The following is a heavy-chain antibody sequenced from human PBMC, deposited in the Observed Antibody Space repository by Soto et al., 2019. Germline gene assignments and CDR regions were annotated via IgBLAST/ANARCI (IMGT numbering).Heavy chain of an antibody. Sequence: ASVKVSCKASGYTFTSYGISWVRQAPGQGLEWMGWISAYNGNTNYAQKLQGRVTMTTDTSTSTAYMELRSLRSDDTAVYYCARGNVRHELLGCGELDYNWFAPCGQGTPVPV. J-gene: IGHJ5*02. CDR1: GYTFTSYG. D-gene: IGHD3-10*01. CDR3: ARGNVRHELLGCGELDYNWFAP. V-gene: IGHV1-18*01. CDR2: ISAYNGNT.